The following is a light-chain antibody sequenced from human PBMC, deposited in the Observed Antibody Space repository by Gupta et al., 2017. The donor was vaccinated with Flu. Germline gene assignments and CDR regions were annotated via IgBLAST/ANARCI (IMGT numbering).Light chain of an antibody. CDR3: QRLNSYPQALT. CDR2: AAS. Sequence: DIQLTQSPSFLSASVGDRVTITCRASQGISTYLAWYQQKPGKAPRLLIYAASTLQSGVPSRFSGSGYGTEFTLTISNLQPEDIATYYCQRLNSYPQALTFGGGPKVEIK. J-gene: IGKJ4*01. V-gene: IGKV1-9*01. CDR1: QGISTY.